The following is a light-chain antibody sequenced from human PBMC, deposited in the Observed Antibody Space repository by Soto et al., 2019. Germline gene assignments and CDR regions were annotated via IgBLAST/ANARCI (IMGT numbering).Light chain of an antibody. J-gene: IGKJ4*01. CDR1: QSVSSSY. CDR2: GAS. CDR3: QQYGSSPLA. V-gene: IGKV3-20*01. Sequence: EILLPQSPGTMSLSPGERATLSCRASQSVSSSYLAWYQQKPGQAPRLLIYGASSRATGIPDRFSGSGSGTDFTLTISRLEPEDFAVYYCQQYGSSPLAFGGGTKVEIK.